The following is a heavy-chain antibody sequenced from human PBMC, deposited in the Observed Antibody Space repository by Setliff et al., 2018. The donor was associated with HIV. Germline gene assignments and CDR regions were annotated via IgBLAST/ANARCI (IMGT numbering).Heavy chain of an antibody. Sequence: PSETLSLTCTVSGDSVSGNYWSENYWSWIRQSPGKGLEWIGYFRTSKDFTYNPSLKTPVTVSLDTSEKQFFLRLSSVTAADTAVYYCVRERRRSPLSYGLDVWGQGTTVTVSS. CDR1: GDSVSGNYWS. CDR2: FRTSKDF. V-gene: IGHV4-4*08. CDR3: VRERRRSPLSYGLDV. J-gene: IGHJ6*02.